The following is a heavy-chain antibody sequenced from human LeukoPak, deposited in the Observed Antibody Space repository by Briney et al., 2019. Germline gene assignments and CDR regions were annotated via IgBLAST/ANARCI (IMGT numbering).Heavy chain of an antibody. CDR1: GYTFTSYG. Sequence: ASVKVSCKASGYTFTSYGISWVRQAPGQGLEWMGWISAYNGNTNYAQKLQGRVTMTTDTSTSTAYMELRSLRSDDTAVYYCARTLPGYEDSSGHLDYWGQGTLVTVSS. V-gene: IGHV1-18*01. D-gene: IGHD3-22*01. CDR2: ISAYNGNT. J-gene: IGHJ4*02. CDR3: ARTLPGYEDSSGHLDY.